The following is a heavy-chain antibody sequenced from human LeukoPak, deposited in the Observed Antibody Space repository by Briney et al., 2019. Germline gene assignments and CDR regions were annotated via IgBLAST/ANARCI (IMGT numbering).Heavy chain of an antibody. CDR3: ASRYDSSGYYSPFDY. V-gene: IGHV3-21*01. D-gene: IGHD3-22*01. CDR1: GFTFSSYS. CDR2: ISSSSSYI. J-gene: IGHJ4*02. Sequence: GGSLRLSCAASGFTFSSYSMNWVRQAPGKGLEWVSSISSSSSYIYYADSVKGRFTISRDNAKNSLYLQMNSLRAEDTAVYYCASRYDSSGYYSPFDYWGQGTLVTVSS.